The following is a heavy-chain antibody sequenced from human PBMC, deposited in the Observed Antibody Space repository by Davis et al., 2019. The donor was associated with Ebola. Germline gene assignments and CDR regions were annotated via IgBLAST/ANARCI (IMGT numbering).Heavy chain of an antibody. CDR2: IDSDGTTT. D-gene: IGHD4-11*01. V-gene: IGHV3-74*01. J-gene: IGHJ6*02. Sequence: HTGGSLRLSCAASGFTFGSYWMLWVRQVPGKGLVWVSRIDSDGTTTTYADSVKGRFIISRDNPKNTLYLQMNSLRAEDTGVYYCVRSLAYTNYGGYGWDVWGQGTTVTVSS. CDR3: VRSLAYTNYGGYGWDV. CDR1: GFTFGSYW.